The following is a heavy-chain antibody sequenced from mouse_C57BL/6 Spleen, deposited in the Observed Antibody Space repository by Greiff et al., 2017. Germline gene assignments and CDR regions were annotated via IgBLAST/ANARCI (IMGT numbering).Heavy chain of an antibody. Sequence: QVQLQQSGPELVKPGASVKISCKASGYAFSSSWMNWVKQRPGKGLEWIGRIYPGDGDTNYKGKFKGKATLTADKSSSTAYMQLSSLTSEDSAVYFCARQPYKTDFDYWGQGTTLTVSS. J-gene: IGHJ2*01. CDR2: IYPGDGDT. CDR3: ARQPYKTDFDY. D-gene: IGHD1-3*01. CDR1: GYAFSSSW. V-gene: IGHV1-82*01.